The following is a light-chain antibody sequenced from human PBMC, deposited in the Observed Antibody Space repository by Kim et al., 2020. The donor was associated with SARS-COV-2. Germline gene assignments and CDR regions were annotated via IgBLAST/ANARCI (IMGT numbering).Light chain of an antibody. J-gene: IGKJ2*03. CDR1: QSVSGN. V-gene: IGKV3-15*01. Sequence: EIVMTQSPATLSVSPGERATLSCRTSQSVSGNLAWYQQKPGQAPRLLIYGASTRATGIPARFSGSESGTEFTLTISSLQSEDFAVYYCQQYNNWPYSFGQWSKLDI. CDR3: QQYNNWPYS. CDR2: GAS.